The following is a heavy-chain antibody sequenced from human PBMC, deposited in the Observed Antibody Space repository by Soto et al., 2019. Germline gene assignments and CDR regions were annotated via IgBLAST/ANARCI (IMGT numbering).Heavy chain of an antibody. CDR2: INPSGGST. J-gene: IGHJ3*02. D-gene: IGHD6-19*01. V-gene: IGHV1-46*01. CDR1: GYTFTSYY. Sequence: QVQLVQSGAEVKKPGASVKVSCKASGYTFTSYYMHWVRQAHGQGLEWMGIINPSGGSTSYAQKFQGRVPMTRDTSTSTVYMELSSLRSEDTTVYYCARVARYSSGWLLKNDAFDIWGQGTMVTVSS. CDR3: ARVARYSSGWLLKNDAFDI.